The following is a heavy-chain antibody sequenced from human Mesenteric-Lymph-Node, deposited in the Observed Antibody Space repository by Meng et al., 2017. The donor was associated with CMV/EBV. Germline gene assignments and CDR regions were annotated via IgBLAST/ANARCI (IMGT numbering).Heavy chain of an antibody. CDR3: ATDDYGGNPAY. V-gene: IGHV3-48*03. CDR2: ISTSDTI. J-gene: IGHJ4*02. Sequence: GGSLRLSCAASGFTFSSYEMNWVRQAPGKGLEWVSYISTSDTIYYADSVKGRFTISRDNAKSSLYLQMNSLRAEDTALYYCATDDYGGNPAYWGQGTLVTVSS. D-gene: IGHD4-23*01. CDR1: GFTFSSYE.